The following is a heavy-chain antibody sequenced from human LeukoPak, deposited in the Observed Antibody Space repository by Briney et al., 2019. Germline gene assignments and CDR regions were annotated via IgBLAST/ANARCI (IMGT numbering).Heavy chain of an antibody. J-gene: IGHJ4*02. Sequence: SETLSLTCTVSGGSISSSSYYWGWIRQPPGKGLEWIGSIYYSGSTYYNPSLKSRVTISVDTSKNQFSLKLSSVTAAGTAVYYCARQGVYSSGIDYFDYWGQGTLVTVSS. CDR3: ARQGVYSSGIDYFDY. D-gene: IGHD6-19*01. CDR2: IYYSGST. V-gene: IGHV4-39*01. CDR1: GGSISSSSYY.